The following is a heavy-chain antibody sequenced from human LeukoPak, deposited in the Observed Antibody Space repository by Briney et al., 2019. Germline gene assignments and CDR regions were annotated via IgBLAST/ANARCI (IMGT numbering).Heavy chain of an antibody. CDR2: IRSKAYGGTT. Sequence: GGSLRLSCTASGFTFGDYAMSWFRQAPGKGLEWVGFIRSKAYGGTTEYAASVKGRFTISRDDSKSIAYLQMNSLKTEDTAVYYCTRDPDDFWSGYYTGFDYWGQGTLVTVSS. J-gene: IGHJ4*02. CDR3: TRDPDDFWSGYYTGFDY. D-gene: IGHD3-3*01. CDR1: GFTFGDYA. V-gene: IGHV3-49*03.